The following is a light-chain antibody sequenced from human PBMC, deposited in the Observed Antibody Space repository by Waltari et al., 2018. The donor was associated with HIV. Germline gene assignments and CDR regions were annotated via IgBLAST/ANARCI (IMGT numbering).Light chain of an antibody. CDR2: KDS. CDR1: ALKNQY. CDR3: QTPDSSGSFVV. Sequence: YELTQPSSVSVSPGQTARIPCSGDALKNQYSYWYQQQPGQAPVLIIYKDSERPSGIPERFSGSSAGTTVTLTITGVQAEDEADYYCQTPDSSGSFVVFGGGTRVTVL. V-gene: IGLV3-25*03. J-gene: IGLJ2*01.